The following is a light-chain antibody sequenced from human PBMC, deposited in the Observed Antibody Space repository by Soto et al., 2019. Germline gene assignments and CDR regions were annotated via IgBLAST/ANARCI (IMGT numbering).Light chain of an antibody. J-gene: IGKJ5*01. CDR1: QSVSNNY. CDR3: QQRSNWPIT. V-gene: IGKV3-11*01. Sequence: EIVLTQSPGTLSLSPGERATLSCRVSQSVSNNYLAWYQQKPGQAPRLLIYDASNRATGIPARFSGSGSGTDFTLTISSLEPEDFAVYYCQQRSNWPITFGQGTRLEIK. CDR2: DAS.